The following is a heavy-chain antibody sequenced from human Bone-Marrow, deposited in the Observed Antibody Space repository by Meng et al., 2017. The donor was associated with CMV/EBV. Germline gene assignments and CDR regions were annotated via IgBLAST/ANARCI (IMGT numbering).Heavy chain of an antibody. J-gene: IGHJ4*02. Sequence: SCAASGFGFGPYWMTWVRQAPGKGLEWVANIKQDGSQKYYVDSVKGRFTISRDNAKNSLYLHMNSLRVEDTAVYYCAREGSSAAARPLDYWGQGKLVTVSS. CDR1: GFGFGPYW. D-gene: IGHD6-6*01. CDR3: AREGSSAAARPLDY. CDR2: IKQDGSQK. V-gene: IGHV3-7*01.